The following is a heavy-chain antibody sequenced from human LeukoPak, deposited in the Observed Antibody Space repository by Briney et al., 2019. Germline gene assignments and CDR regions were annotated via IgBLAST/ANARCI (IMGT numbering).Heavy chain of an antibody. D-gene: IGHD4-23*01. Sequence: SETLSLTCTVSGGSISSYYWSWIRQPPGKGLEWIGYIYYSGSTNYNPSLKSRVTISVDTSKNQFSLKLSSVTAADTAVYYCASLYGGNSGFDYWGQGTLVTVSS. V-gene: IGHV4-59*12. CDR3: ASLYGGNSGFDY. CDR2: IYYSGST. J-gene: IGHJ4*02. CDR1: GGSISSYY.